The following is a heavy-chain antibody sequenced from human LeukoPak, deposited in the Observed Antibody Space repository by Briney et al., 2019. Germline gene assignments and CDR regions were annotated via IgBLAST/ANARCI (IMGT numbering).Heavy chain of an antibody. CDR3: ARALLRSGYYYEYFQH. J-gene: IGHJ1*01. V-gene: IGHV3-21*01. Sequence: GSLRLSCAASGFTFSSYSMNWVRQAPGKGLEWVSSIGSSSSYIYYADSVKGRFTISRDNAKNSLYLQMNSLRAKDTAVYYCARALLRSGYYYEYFQHWGQGTLVTVSS. CDR1: GFTFSSYS. CDR2: IGSSSSYI. D-gene: IGHD3-22*01.